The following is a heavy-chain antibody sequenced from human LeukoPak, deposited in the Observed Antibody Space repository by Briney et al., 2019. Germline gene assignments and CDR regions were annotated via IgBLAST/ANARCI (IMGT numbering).Heavy chain of an antibody. D-gene: IGHD1-26*01. Sequence: SETLSLTCTVSGASISGSGYYWGWIRQPPGKGLEWIGSIYSSGSTYYNASLQSRVTISTETSKNQISLRLNSATAADTAMYYCAKSGGYGLIDYWGQGTLVTVAS. CDR2: IYSSGST. J-gene: IGHJ4*02. CDR1: GASISGSGYY. V-gene: IGHV4-39*01. CDR3: AKSGGYGLIDY.